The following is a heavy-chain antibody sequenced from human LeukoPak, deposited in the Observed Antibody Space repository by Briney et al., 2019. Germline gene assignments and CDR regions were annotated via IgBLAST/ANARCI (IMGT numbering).Heavy chain of an antibody. CDR1: GFTFRSYW. D-gene: IGHD6-19*01. J-gene: IGHJ4*02. V-gene: IGHV3-74*01. CDR2: INSDGSST. Sequence: PGGSLRLSCAASGFTFRSYWMHWVRQAPGKGLVWVSRINSDGSSTGYADSVKGRFTISRDNAKNTLYLQMNSLRGEDTAVYYCARGANIALAPIDFWGQGTLVTVSS. CDR3: ARGANIALAPIDF.